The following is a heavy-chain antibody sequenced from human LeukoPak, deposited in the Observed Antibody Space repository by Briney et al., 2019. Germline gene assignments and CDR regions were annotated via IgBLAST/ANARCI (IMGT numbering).Heavy chain of an antibody. V-gene: IGHV3-23*01. CDR3: AKDHCTNGVCYTRDYYFDY. CDR1: GFTFSSYA. D-gene: IGHD2-8*01. Sequence: PGGSLRLSCAASGFTFSSYAMSWVRQAPGKGLEWVSAISGSGGSTYHADSVKGRFTISRDNSKNTLYLQMNSLRAEDTAVYYCAKDHCTNGVCYTRDYYFDYWGQGTLVTVSS. CDR2: ISGSGGST. J-gene: IGHJ4*02.